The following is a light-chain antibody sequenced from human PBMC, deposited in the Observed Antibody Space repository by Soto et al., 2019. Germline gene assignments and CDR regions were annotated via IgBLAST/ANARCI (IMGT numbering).Light chain of an antibody. V-gene: IGLV2-14*01. Sequence: QSVLTQPASVSGSPGQSITISCTGTSRDVGAYNYVSWYQQHPGKAPKLMIHDVSNRPSGVSNRFSGSKSGNTASLTISGLQAEDEADYYCSSYTSSSSLYVVFGGGTKLTVL. CDR2: DVS. CDR3: SSYTSSSSLYVV. CDR1: SRDVGAYNY. J-gene: IGLJ2*01.